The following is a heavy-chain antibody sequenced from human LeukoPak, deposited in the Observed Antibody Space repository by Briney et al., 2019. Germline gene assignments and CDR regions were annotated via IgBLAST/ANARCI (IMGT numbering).Heavy chain of an antibody. J-gene: IGHJ4*02. Sequence: GSLRLSCAASGFTFTGYAMTWVRQAPRKGLEWVSAISGSGGGTYYADSVKGRFTISRDNSKNTLYLQMNSLRAEDTAVYYCARVGGWSRYYWGQGTLVTVSS. CDR3: ARVGGWSRYY. D-gene: IGHD6-19*01. CDR1: GFTFTGYA. CDR2: ISGSGGGT. V-gene: IGHV3-23*01.